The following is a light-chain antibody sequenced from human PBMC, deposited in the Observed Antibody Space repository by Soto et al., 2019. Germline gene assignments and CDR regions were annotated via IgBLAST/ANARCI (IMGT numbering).Light chain of an antibody. J-gene: IGLJ2*01. Sequence: QPVLTQPPSASASLGASVTLTCTLSSGYSNFKVDWYQQRPGKGPRFVMRVGTGGIVGSKGDGIPDRFSRLGSGLNRYLTIKNIQEEYESDYHCGADHGSGSNFVLFGGGTKLTVL. V-gene: IGLV9-49*01. CDR3: GADHGSGSNFVL. CDR1: SGYSNFK. CDR2: VGTGGIVG.